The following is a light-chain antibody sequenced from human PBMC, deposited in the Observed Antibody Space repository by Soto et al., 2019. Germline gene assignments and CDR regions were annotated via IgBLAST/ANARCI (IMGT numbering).Light chain of an antibody. CDR3: HHPRSSCT. J-gene: IGKJ1*01. Sequence: EMGLTQAPDTLALSPGERATLSCRASQSVSNNYLAWYQQKPGQAPRLLIYGASNRATGIPDRFSGSGSGTDFALTISRPEPQDLAVYHCHHPRSSCTLGQGTKVDIK. CDR2: GAS. V-gene: IGKV3-20*01. CDR1: QSVSNNY.